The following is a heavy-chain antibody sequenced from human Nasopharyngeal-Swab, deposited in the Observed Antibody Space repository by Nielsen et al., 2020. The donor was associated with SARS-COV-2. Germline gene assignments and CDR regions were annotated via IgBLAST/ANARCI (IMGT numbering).Heavy chain of an antibody. J-gene: IGHJ6*02. Sequence: WIRQPPGKGLEWVSYISSSGSTIYYADSVKGRFTISRDNAKNSLYLQMNSLRAEDTAVYYCARGDPYYYGMDVWGQGTTVTVSS. V-gene: IGHV3-11*01. CDR2: ISSSGSTI. CDR3: ARGDPYYYGMDV.